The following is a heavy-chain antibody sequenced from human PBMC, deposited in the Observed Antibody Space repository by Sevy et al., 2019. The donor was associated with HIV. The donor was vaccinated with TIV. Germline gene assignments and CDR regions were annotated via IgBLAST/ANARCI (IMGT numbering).Heavy chain of an antibody. Sequence: LSCAASGFTFDDYAMHWVRQVPGKGLEWVSSISWNSGSIGYADSVKGRFTISRVNAKNSLYLQMNSLRVEDTALYYCAKGYSSTLNYFDFWGQGTLVTVSS. V-gene: IGHV3-9*01. J-gene: IGHJ4*02. CDR3: AKGYSSTLNYFDF. CDR1: GFTFDDYA. CDR2: ISWNSGSI. D-gene: IGHD6-13*01.